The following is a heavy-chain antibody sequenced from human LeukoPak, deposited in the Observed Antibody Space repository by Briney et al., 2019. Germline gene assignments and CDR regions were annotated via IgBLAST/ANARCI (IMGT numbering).Heavy chain of an antibody. V-gene: IGHV4-34*01. CDR1: GGSFSGYY. CDR3: ARDNNDYGDYEVFDY. Sequence: SETLSLTCAVYGGSFSGYYWSWIRQPPGKGLEWIGEINHSGSTNYNPSLKSRVTISVDTSKNQFSPKLSSVTAADTAVYYCARDNNDYGDYEVFDYWGQGTLVTVSS. J-gene: IGHJ4*02. CDR2: INHSGST. D-gene: IGHD4-17*01.